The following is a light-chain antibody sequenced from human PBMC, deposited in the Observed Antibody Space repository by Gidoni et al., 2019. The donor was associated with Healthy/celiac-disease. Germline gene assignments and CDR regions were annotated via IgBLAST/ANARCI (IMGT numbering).Light chain of an antibody. CDR1: QSVSSN. J-gene: IGKJ5*01. CDR2: GAS. CDR3: QQYNNWPPLT. Sequence: EIVMTQSPATLSVSPGERATLSCRASQSVSSNLAWYQQKPGQAPRLLIYGASTRATGIPARFTLTISSLQSEDFAVYYCQQYNNWPPLTFGQGTRLEIK. V-gene: IGKV3-15*01.